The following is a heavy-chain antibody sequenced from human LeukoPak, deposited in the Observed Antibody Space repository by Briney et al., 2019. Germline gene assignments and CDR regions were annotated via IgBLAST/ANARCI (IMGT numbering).Heavy chain of an antibody. D-gene: IGHD3-22*01. J-gene: IGHJ4*02. CDR3: AISQGSYYDTSGYLGGDY. CDR2: FDPEDGET. V-gene: IGHV1-24*01. CDR1: GYTLTELS. Sequence: GSSVKVSCKASGYTLTELSMHWVRQAPGKGLEWMGGFDPEDGETIYAQKFQGRVTMTEDTSTDTAYMELSSLRSEDTAVYYCAISQGSYYDTSGYLGGDYWGQGTLVTVSS.